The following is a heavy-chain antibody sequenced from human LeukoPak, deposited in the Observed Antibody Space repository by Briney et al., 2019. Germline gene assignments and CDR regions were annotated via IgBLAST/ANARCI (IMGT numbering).Heavy chain of an antibody. D-gene: IGHD1-7*01. J-gene: IGHJ4*02. Sequence: ASVKVSCKASGYTFTSYGISWVRQAPGQGLEWMGIINPSGGSTSYAQKFQGRVTMTRDTSTSTVYMELSSLRSEDTAVYYCARDVKLNPYFDYWGQGTLVTVSS. CDR3: ARDVKLNPYFDY. CDR2: INPSGGST. V-gene: IGHV1-46*01. CDR1: GYTFTSYG.